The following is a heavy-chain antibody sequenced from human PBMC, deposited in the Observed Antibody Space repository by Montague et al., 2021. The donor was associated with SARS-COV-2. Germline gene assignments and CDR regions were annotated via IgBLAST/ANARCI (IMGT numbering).Heavy chain of an antibody. CDR3: ARGLPRLSETTMFLADAFDV. CDR1: GGSFNTYY. CDR2: INQIGST. V-gene: IGHV4-34*01. J-gene: IGHJ3*01. D-gene: IGHD3-3*01. Sequence: SETLSLTCTVYGGSFNTYYWSWIRQPPGKGLEWIGEINQIGSTNYKPSLMSRVAIPLDMSKNQFSLNLTSVTAADTSIYYCARGLPRLSETTMFLADAFDVWGQGTMVTVS.